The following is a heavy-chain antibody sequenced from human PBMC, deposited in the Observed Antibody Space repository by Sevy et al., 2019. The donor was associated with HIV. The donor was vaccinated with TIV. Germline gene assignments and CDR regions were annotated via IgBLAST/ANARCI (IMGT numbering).Heavy chain of an antibody. V-gene: IGHV1-18*01. CDR3: ARGLSYYDFWSGYYTGIDGGNWFDP. Sequence: ASVKVSCKASGYTFTSYGISWVRQAPGQGLEWMGWISAYNGNTNYAQKLQGRVTMTTDTSTSTAYMELRSLRSDDTAVYYCARGLSYYDFWSGYYTGIDGGNWFDPWGQRTLVTVSS. CDR1: GYTFTSYG. CDR2: ISAYNGNT. J-gene: IGHJ5*02. D-gene: IGHD3-3*01.